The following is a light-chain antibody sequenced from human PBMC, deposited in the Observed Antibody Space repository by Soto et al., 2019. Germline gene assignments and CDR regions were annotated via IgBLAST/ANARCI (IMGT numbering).Light chain of an antibody. J-gene: IGKJ1*01. Sequence: QMTQSPSSLSASVGDRVTLTCRASQSISSYLNWYQQKPGKAPKLLIYAASSLQSGVPSRFSGSRSGTDFTLTIISLQPEDFATYYCLQDYNYPRTFGQGTKVDI. CDR2: AAS. V-gene: IGKV1-6*01. CDR3: LQDYNYPRT. CDR1: QSISSY.